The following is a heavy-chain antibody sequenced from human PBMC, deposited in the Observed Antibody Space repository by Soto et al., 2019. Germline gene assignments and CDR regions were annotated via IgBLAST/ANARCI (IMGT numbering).Heavy chain of an antibody. V-gene: IGHV3-74*01. J-gene: IGHJ5*02. CDR3: ATVATNSYNWLDP. CDR1: GFIFSTFW. Sequence: EVQLVESGGTLVQPGGSLRLSCAASGFIFSTFWMHWVRQAPGKGLEWVSRINSDASKTTYADSVKGRFTISTDNAKNTVYLKMNSLRGEATAVYYCATVATNSYNWLDPWGQGTLVTVSS. D-gene: IGHD5-12*01. CDR2: INSDASKT.